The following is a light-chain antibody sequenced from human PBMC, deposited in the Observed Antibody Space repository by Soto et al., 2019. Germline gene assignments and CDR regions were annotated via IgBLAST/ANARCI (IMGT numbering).Light chain of an antibody. J-gene: IGKJ5*01. CDR2: RAS. CDR1: QSVSNN. Sequence: EIVLTQSPAALSVCPGDSATLSCRASQSVSNNLAWYQQRPGQAPTLLIYRASERATGVPGRFSGSGSGTEFTLTISSLESEDFAVYYCQQYYTWPSFGQGTRLEIK. V-gene: IGKV3-15*01. CDR3: QQYYTWPS.